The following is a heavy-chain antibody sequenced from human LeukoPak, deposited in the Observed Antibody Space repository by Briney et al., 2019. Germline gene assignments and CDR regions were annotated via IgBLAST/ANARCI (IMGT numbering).Heavy chain of an antibody. CDR3: ASQQQLVLLDWFDP. Sequence: SQTLSLTCAVSGGSISSGGYSWSWIRQPPGKGLEWIGYIYYSGSTYYNPSLKSRVTISVDTSKNQFSLKLRSLTAADTAVYYCASQQQLVLLDWFDPWGQGTLVTVSS. J-gene: IGHJ5*02. CDR2: IYYSGST. D-gene: IGHD6-13*01. CDR1: GGSISSGGYS. V-gene: IGHV4-30-4*07.